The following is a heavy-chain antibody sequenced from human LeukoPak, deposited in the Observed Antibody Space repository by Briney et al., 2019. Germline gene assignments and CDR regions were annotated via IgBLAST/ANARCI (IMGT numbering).Heavy chain of an antibody. CDR1: GYSFTKDG. D-gene: IGHD6-6*01. CDR2: ISCYNGHT. J-gene: IGHJ4*02. Sequence: GASVKVSCKASGYSFTKDGLNWVRQAPGQGLQWMGLISCYNGHTHYAQNFQGRVTMTTDTSTNTAYMKLRGLRSDDTAVYYCARREGRSASPFFFDSWGQGTLVTVSS. CDR3: ARREGRSASPFFFDS. V-gene: IGHV1-18*01.